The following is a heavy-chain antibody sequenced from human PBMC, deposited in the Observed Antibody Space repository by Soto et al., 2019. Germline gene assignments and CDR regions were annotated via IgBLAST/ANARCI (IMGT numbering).Heavy chain of an antibody. V-gene: IGHV4-59*01. CDR2: IYYSGST. Sequence: QVQLQESGPGLVKPSETLSLTCTVSGGSISSYYWSCIRQPPGKGLEWIGYIYYSGSTNYNLSLKSRFTTSIDTPKNQLSLNLSSVTAADTAVYYCARAGMYYDFWSRYYARGDNCRMDVWGQGTTVTVSS. D-gene: IGHD3-3*01. CDR1: GGSISSYY. J-gene: IGHJ6*02. CDR3: ARAGMYYDFWSRYYARGDNCRMDV.